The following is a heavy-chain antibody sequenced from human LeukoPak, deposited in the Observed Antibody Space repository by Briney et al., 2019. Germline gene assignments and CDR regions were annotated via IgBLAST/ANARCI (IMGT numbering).Heavy chain of an antibody. Sequence: PGGSLRLSCAASGFTFDDYAMHWVRQAPGKGLEWVSGISWNSGSIGYADSVKGRFTISRDNAKNSLYLQMNSLRAEDTAFYYCVKASPIDYYYYYMDVWGKGTTVTVSS. CDR2: ISWNSGSI. J-gene: IGHJ6*03. CDR1: GFTFDDYA. V-gene: IGHV3-9*01. D-gene: IGHD3-16*02. CDR3: VKASPIDYYYYYMDV.